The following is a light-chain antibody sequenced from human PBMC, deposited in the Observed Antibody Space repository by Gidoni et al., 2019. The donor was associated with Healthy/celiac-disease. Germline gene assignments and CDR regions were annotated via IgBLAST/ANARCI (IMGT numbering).Light chain of an antibody. CDR1: QSISSY. J-gene: IGKJ2*01. V-gene: IGKV1-39*01. Sequence: DIQMTHSPSSLSASVGDRVTITYRASQSISSYLNWYQQKQGNDPKLLIYAASSLQSGVPSRFSGSGAGTDFNITSSSMQPEDFVTYYCQQSYSKTYTFXXXTKLEIK. CDR2: AAS. CDR3: QQSYSKTYT.